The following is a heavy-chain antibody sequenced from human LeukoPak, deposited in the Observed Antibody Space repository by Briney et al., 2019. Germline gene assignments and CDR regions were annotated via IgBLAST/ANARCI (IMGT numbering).Heavy chain of an antibody. J-gene: IGHJ4*02. CDR3: ATYSGYDPYFDY. V-gene: IGHV3-23*01. CDR1: GFTFSSYA. CDR2: ISGSGGST. Sequence: GGSLRLSCAASGFTFSSYAMSWVRQAPGKGLEWVSAISGSGGSTYYADSVKGRFTISRDNSKNTLYLQMNSLRAEDTAVYYCATYSGYDPYFDYWGQGTLVTVSS. D-gene: IGHD5-12*01.